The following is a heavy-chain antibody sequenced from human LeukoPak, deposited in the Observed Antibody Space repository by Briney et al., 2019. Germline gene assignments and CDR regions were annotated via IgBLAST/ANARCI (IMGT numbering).Heavy chain of an antibody. J-gene: IGHJ1*01. CDR3: ARPARGFSTDWLEYFQH. CDR2: ISAYNGNT. V-gene: IGHV1-18*01. D-gene: IGHD6-19*01. Sequence: GASVKVSCKASGYTFTSYGISWVRQAPGQGLEWMGWISAYNGNTNYAQKLQGRVTMTTDTSTSTAYMELRSLRSDDTAVYYCARPARGFSTDWLEYFQHWGQGTLDTVSS. CDR1: GYTFTSYG.